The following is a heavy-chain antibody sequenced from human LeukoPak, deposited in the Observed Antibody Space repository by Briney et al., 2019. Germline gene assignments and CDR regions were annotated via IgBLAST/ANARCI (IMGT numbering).Heavy chain of an antibody. Sequence: GGFLRLSCAASGFTVSSNYMSWVRQAPGKGLEWVSAISGSGGSTYYADSVKGRFTISRDNSKNTPYLQMNSLRAEDTAVYYCAKDGDMGTGTTNWGQGTLVTVSS. CDR1: GFTVSSNY. V-gene: IGHV3-23*01. D-gene: IGHD1-7*01. J-gene: IGHJ4*02. CDR3: AKDGDMGTGTTN. CDR2: ISGSGGST.